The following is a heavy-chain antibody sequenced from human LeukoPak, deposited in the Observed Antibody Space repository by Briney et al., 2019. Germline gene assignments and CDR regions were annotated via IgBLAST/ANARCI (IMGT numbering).Heavy chain of an antibody. J-gene: IGHJ4*02. Sequence: VKPSETLSLTCSVSGGSISSYYWSWIRQPAGKGLEWIGRLYTSGSTNYNPSLKSQVTMSVDTSKNQFSLKLSSVTAADTAVYYCARDGGVGAQYYFDYWGQGTLVTVSS. CDR3: ARDGGVGAQYYFDY. CDR1: GGSISSYY. D-gene: IGHD1-26*01. CDR2: LYTSGST. V-gene: IGHV4-4*07.